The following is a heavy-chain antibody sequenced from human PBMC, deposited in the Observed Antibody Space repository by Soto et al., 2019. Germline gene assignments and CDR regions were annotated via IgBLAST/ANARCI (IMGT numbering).Heavy chain of an antibody. CDR2: ISGSGGRT. Sequence: GGSLRLSCVASGFPFSSYAMSWARQTPGKGLEWVSGISGSGGRTYYADSVKGRFTISRDNSNNTLSLQMHILRVEDTAVYFCAKGGYYSLFDIWGQGTMVTVSS. J-gene: IGHJ3*02. CDR3: AKGGYYSLFDI. CDR1: GFPFSSYA. V-gene: IGHV3-23*01. D-gene: IGHD3-16*01.